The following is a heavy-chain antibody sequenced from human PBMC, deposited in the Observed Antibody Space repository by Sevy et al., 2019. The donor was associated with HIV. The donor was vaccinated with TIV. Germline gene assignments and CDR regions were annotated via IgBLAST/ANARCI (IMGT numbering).Heavy chain of an antibody. J-gene: IGHJ5*01. CDR3: AKEGLDPYSSGWYDF. Sequence: GGSLRLSCAASGFTFRTYAMSWVRQAPGKGLEWVSGISGRGGSTYYADSVKGRFTISRDNSKNTLHLQMNSLRAEDTAVYYCAKEGLDPYSSGWYDFWGQGTLVTVSS. D-gene: IGHD6-19*01. CDR2: ISGRGGST. V-gene: IGHV3-23*01. CDR1: GFTFRTYA.